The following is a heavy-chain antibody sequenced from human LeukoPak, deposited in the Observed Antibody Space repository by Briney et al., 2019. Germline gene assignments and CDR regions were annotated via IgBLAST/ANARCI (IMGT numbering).Heavy chain of an antibody. Sequence: GRSLRLSCAASGFTFSSYAMLWVRQAPGKGLEYVSAISGNGDSTYYANSVKGRFTISRDNSKNTLYLQMGSLRSDDMAVYYCARAPGRYYGDFDYWGQGTLVTVSS. CDR3: ARAPGRYYGDFDY. V-gene: IGHV3-64*01. J-gene: IGHJ4*02. D-gene: IGHD4-17*01. CDR2: ISGNGDST. CDR1: GFTFSSYA.